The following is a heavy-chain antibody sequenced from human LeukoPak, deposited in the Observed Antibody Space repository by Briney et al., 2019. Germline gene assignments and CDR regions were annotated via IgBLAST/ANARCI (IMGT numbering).Heavy chain of an antibody. J-gene: IGHJ3*02. CDR2: IYHSGST. V-gene: IGHV4-38-2*02. D-gene: IGHD6-13*01. Sequence: SSETLSLTCTVSGYSISSGYYWGWIRQPPGKGLEWIGSIYHSGSTYYNPSFKSRVTISVDTSKNQFSLKLSSVTAADTAVYYCARDQSSSWPNHDAFDIWGQGTMVTVSS. CDR3: ARDQSSSWPNHDAFDI. CDR1: GYSISSGYY.